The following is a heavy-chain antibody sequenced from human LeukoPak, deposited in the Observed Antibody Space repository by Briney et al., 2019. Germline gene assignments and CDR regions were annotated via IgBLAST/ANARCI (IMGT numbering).Heavy chain of an antibody. D-gene: IGHD3-9*01. CDR2: INHSGST. CDR1: GGSFSGYY. J-gene: IGHJ4*02. CDR3: ARERYYDILTGSYYFDY. V-gene: IGHV4-34*01. Sequence: SETLSLTCAVYGGSFSGYYWSWIRRPPGKGLEWIGEINHSGSTNYNPSLKSRVTISVDTSKNQFSLKLSSVTAADTAVYYCARERYYDILTGSYYFDYWGQGTLVTVSS.